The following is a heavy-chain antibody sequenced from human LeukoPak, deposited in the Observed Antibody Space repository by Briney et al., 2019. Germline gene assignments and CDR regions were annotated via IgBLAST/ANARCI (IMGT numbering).Heavy chain of an antibody. D-gene: IGHD5-12*01. CDR2: ISGYNGNT. Sequence: GASVKVSCKASGYSLSNYGISWVRQAPGQGLEWMGWISGYNGNTNYAQKFQGRVTMTTDTSTSTAYMESRSLRSDDTAVYYCARDCGYQCLFDYWGQGTLVTVSS. V-gene: IGHV1-18*01. CDR3: ARDCGYQCLFDY. J-gene: IGHJ4*02. CDR1: GYSLSNYG.